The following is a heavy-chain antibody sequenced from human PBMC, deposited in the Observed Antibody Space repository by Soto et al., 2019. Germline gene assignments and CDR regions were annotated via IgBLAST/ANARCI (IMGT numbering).Heavy chain of an antibody. CDR2: ISGSGGST. CDR1: GFTFSSYA. V-gene: IGHV3-23*01. CDR3: AKDSRYYDFWSGSHALFDY. D-gene: IGHD3-3*01. J-gene: IGHJ4*02. Sequence: EVQLLESGGGLVQPGGSLRLSCAASGFTFSSYAMSWVRQAPGKGLEWVSAISGSGGSTYYADSVKGRFTISRDNSKHTLYLQMNSLRAEETGVYYCAKDSRYYDFWSGSHALFDYWGQGTLVTVSS.